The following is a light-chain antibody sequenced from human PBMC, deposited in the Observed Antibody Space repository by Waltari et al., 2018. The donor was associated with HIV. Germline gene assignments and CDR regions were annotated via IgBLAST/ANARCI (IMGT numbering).Light chain of an antibody. J-gene: IGLJ2*01. V-gene: IGLV2-14*01. Sequence: QSALTQPASVSGSPGQSITVSCTGTSSDIGAYNYVSWYQQTPGTAPKLFIYEVSNRPSGISNRFSGSKSGNTASLTISGLQTEDEADFYCSSFTTTNSLLFGGGTKVTVL. CDR2: EVS. CDR1: SSDIGAYNY. CDR3: SSFTTTNSLL.